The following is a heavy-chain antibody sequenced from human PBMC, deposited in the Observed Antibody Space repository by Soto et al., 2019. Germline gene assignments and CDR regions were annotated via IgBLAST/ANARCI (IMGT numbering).Heavy chain of an antibody. J-gene: IGHJ5*02. D-gene: IGHD3-3*01. Sequence: SETLSLTCTVSGGSISGFYWSWIRQPPGKGLEWIGYIYYNGSTNYNPSLKSRVTISVDTSKNQFSLKLSSVTAADTAVYYCARTYYDFWSGYWRWFDPWGQGTLVTVSS. CDR2: IYYNGST. CDR3: ARTYYDFWSGYWRWFDP. V-gene: IGHV4-59*01. CDR1: GGSISGFY.